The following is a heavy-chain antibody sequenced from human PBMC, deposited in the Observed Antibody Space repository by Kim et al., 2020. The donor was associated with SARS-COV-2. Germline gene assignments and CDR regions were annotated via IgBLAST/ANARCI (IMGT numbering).Heavy chain of an antibody. Sequence: SVKVSCKASGGTFSSYAISWVRQAPGQGLEWMGGIIPIFGTANYAQKFQGRVTITADESTSTAYMELSSLRSEDTAVYYCARGGTWPVYDFWSGYYHDWGQGTLVTVSS. CDR3: ARGGTWPVYDFWSGYYHD. J-gene: IGHJ4*02. CDR1: GGTFSSYA. V-gene: IGHV1-69*13. D-gene: IGHD3-3*01. CDR2: IIPIFGTA.